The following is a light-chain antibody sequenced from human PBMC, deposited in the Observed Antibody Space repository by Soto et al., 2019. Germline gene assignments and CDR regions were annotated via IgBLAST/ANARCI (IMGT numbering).Light chain of an antibody. Sequence: EIVMTQSPATVSLSPGEIATLSCRASQSVSSKLAWYQQKPGQPPMLLIFDASARATGVPDRFSGRGSGTEFILTISRLQSEDFAVYYCQQRSNWLFGPGTKVDIK. J-gene: IGKJ3*01. V-gene: IGKV3-15*01. CDR1: QSVSSK. CDR2: DAS. CDR3: QQRSNWL.